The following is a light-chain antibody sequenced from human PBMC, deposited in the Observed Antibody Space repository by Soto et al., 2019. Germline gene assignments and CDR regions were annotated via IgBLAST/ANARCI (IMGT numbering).Light chain of an antibody. J-gene: IGKJ5*01. Sequence: EIFLTQSPATLSLSPGERATLSCRASQSFSSYLAWYQQKPGQAPRLLIYDASKRANGIPDRFSGRGSGTDFTLTISSLEPEDFAVYFCQQRSNWPPVLILGRGTRLEIK. CDR2: DAS. V-gene: IGKV3-11*01. CDR3: QQRSNWPPVLI. CDR1: QSFSSY.